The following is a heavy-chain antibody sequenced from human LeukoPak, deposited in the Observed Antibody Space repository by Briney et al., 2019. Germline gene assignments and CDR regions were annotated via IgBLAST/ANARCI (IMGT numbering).Heavy chain of an antibody. V-gene: IGHV1-46*01. CDR1: GYTFSSYY. D-gene: IGHD4-17*01. CDR3: ARDTQSSTVTTSFDC. Sequence: ASVKVSCKASGYTFSSYYMHWVRQAPGQGLEWMGIINPSSGSTTYAQSFQGRLTMTRDTSTSTVYMELSSLRSEDTAVYYCARDTQSSTVTTSFDCWGQGALVTVSS. J-gene: IGHJ4*02. CDR2: INPSSGST.